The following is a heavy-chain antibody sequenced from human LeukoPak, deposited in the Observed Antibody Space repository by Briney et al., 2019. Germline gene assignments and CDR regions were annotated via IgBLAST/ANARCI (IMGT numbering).Heavy chain of an antibody. D-gene: IGHD4-17*01. Sequence: SETLSLTCTVSDDSFSSHYWTWIRQPPGKGLEWIGYISYIGSTNYNPSLKSRVTISVDTSKNQFSLKVSSVTAADTAVYYCARDRTTVTKGFDIGGQGTLVTVSS. J-gene: IGHJ3*02. V-gene: IGHV4-59*11. CDR2: ISYIGST. CDR3: ARDRTTVTKGFDI. CDR1: DDSFSSHY.